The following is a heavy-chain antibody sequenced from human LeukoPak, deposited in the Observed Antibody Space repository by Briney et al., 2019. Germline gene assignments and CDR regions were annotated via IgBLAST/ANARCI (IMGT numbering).Heavy chain of an antibody. CDR1: GFTLSSYW. D-gene: IGHD3-10*01. CDR3: ARFKNYGD. J-gene: IGHJ4*02. Sequence: GGSLRLSCAASGFTLSSYWMSWVRQAPGKGLEWVATIKPDGSEKYYVDSVKGRFTISRDNAKNSLYLQMNSLRAEDTAVYYCARFKNYGDWGQGTLVTVYS. CDR2: IKPDGSEK. V-gene: IGHV3-7*01.